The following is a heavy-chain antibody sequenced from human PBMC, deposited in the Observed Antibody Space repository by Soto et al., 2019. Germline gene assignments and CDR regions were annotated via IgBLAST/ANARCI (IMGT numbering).Heavy chain of an antibody. Sequence: GGSLRLSCAASGFTFSDFVMHWVRQAPGKGLEYVSTISSNGGSTYYANSVKGRFTISRDNSKNTLYLQMGSLRDDDMAVYYCARGHTTTWYSPFDYWGRGTLVTVSS. CDR2: ISSNGGST. CDR1: GFTFSDFV. J-gene: IGHJ4*02. D-gene: IGHD6-13*01. V-gene: IGHV3-64*01. CDR3: ARGHTTTWYSPFDY.